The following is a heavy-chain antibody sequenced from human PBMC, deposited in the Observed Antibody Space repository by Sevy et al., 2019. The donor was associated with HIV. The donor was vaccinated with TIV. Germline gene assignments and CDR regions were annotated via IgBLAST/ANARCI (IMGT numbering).Heavy chain of an antibody. CDR1: GFTFSSYA. V-gene: IGHV3-30-3*01. CDR2: ISYDGSNK. CDR3: AIDRNDFWSGSQGGYYYYGMDV. D-gene: IGHD3-3*01. Sequence: GGSLRLSCAASGFTFSSYAMHWVRQAPGKGLEWVAVISYDGSNKYYADSVKGRFTISRDNSKNTLYLQMNSLRAEDTAVYYCAIDRNDFWSGSQGGYYYYGMDVWGQGTTVTVSS. J-gene: IGHJ6*02.